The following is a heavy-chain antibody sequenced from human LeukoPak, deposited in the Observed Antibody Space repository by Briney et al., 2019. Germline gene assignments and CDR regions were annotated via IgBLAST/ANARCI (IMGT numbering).Heavy chain of an antibody. Sequence: PGGSLRLSCSGSGFAFSTYSMHWVRQAPGKGLEWVGRIKSKTDGGTTDYAAPVKGRFTISRDDSKNTLYLQMNSLKTEDTAVYYCTTDHGSWGYWGQGTLVTVSS. D-gene: IGHD6-13*01. CDR3: TTDHGSWGY. V-gene: IGHV3-15*01. CDR1: GFAFSTYS. J-gene: IGHJ4*02. CDR2: IKSKTDGGTT.